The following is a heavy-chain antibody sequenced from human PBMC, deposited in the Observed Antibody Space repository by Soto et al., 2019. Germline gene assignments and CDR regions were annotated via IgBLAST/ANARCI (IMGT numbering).Heavy chain of an antibody. Sequence: PSETLSLTCAVYGGSFSGYYWSWIRQPPGKWLEWIGEINHSGSTNYNPSLKSRVTISVDTSKNQFSLKLSSVTAADTAVYYCARVTGLRFLEWLSYYYYYYGMDVWGQGXTVTVYS. CDR2: INHSGST. CDR1: GGSFSGYY. J-gene: IGHJ6*02. CDR3: ARVTGLRFLEWLSYYYYYYGMDV. V-gene: IGHV4-34*01. D-gene: IGHD3-3*01.